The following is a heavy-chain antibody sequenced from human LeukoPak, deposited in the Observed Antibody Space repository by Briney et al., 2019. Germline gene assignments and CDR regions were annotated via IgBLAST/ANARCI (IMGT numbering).Heavy chain of an antibody. CDR2: IYTADSDI. CDR1: GYSITSYW. V-gene: IGHV5-51*01. J-gene: IGHJ5*02. CDR3: ARQEYCSGGSCYTWFDP. D-gene: IGHD2-15*01. Sequence: GESLKISCKGSGYSITSYWIAWVRQMPGKGLEWMGMIYTADSDIRYSPSFQGQVTTSADKSISTAYLQWSSLKASDTAMYYCARQEYCSGGSCYTWFDPWGQGTLVTVSS.